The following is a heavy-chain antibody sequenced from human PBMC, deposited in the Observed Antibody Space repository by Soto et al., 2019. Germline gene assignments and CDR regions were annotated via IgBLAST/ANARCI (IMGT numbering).Heavy chain of an antibody. CDR3: ARDPTRGYSYGYGSY. J-gene: IGHJ4*02. V-gene: IGHV3-33*01. CDR1: GFTFSSYG. CDR2: IWYDGSNK. Sequence: GGSLRLSCAASGFTFSSYGMHWVRQAPGKGLEWVAVIWYDGSNKYYADSVKGRFTISRDNSKNTLYLQMNSLRAEDTAVYYCARDPTRGYSYGYGSYWGQGTLVTVSS. D-gene: IGHD5-18*01.